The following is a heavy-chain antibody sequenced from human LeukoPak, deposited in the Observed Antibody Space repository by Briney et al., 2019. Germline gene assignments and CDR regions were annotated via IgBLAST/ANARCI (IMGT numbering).Heavy chain of an antibody. D-gene: IGHD5-12*01. V-gene: IGHV3-11*01. CDR3: ARVRRDGYNYFNY. CDR1: GFTFSDYY. J-gene: IGHJ4*02. CDR2: ISSSGSTI. Sequence: GSLRLSCAASGFTFSDYYMSWIRQAPGKGLEWVSYISSSGSTIYYADSVKGRFTISRDNAKNSLYLQMNSLRAEDTAVYYCARVRRDGYNYFNYWGQGTLVTVSS.